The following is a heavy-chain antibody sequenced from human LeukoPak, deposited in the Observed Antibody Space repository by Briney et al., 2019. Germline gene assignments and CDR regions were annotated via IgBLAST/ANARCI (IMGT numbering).Heavy chain of an antibody. V-gene: IGHV3-9*01. CDR3: AKDYGYSSSWYDY. CDR1: GFTFDDYG. CDR2: ISWNSASV. Sequence: GGSLRLSCAASGFTFDDYGMHWVRQAPGKGLEWVSTISWNSASVGYVDSVKGRFTISRDNAKKTLYLQMNSLRPEDTALYYCAKDYGYSSSWYDYWGQGTLVTVSS. D-gene: IGHD6-13*01. J-gene: IGHJ4*02.